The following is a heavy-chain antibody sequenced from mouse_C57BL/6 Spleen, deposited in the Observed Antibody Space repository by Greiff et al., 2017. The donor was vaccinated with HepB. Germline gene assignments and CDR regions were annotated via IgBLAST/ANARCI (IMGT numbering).Heavy chain of an antibody. CDR2: INPNNGGT. V-gene: IGHV1-26*01. CDR3: AGGDYYGSSEGSVFDY. Sequence: EVQLQQSGPELVKPGASVKISCKASGYTFTDYYMNWVKQSHGKSLEWIGDINPNNGGTSYNQKFKGKATLTVDKSSSTAYMELRSLTSEDSAVYCCAGGDYYGSSEGSVFDYWGQGTTLTVSS. D-gene: IGHD1-1*01. J-gene: IGHJ2*01. CDR1: GYTFTDYY.